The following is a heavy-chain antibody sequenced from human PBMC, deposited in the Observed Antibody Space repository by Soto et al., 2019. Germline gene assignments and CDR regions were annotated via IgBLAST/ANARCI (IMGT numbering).Heavy chain of an antibody. V-gene: IGHV3-30*18. CDR1: GFTFSSYG. Sequence: PGGSLRLSCAASGFTFSSYGMHWVRQAPGKGLEWVAVISYDGSNKYYADSVKGRFTISRDNSKNTLYLQMNSLRAEDTAVYYCAKVPIVVGPYAFDIWGQGTMVTVSS. CDR3: AKVPIVVGPYAFDI. D-gene: IGHD2-21*01. CDR2: ISYDGSNK. J-gene: IGHJ3*02.